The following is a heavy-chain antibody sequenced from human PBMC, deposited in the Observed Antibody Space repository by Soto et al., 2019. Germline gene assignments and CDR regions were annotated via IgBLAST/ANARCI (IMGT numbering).Heavy chain of an antibody. D-gene: IGHD2-2*01. Sequence: EVQLVESGGGLVKPGGSLRLSCAASGFTFNTYGMNWVRQAPGKGLEWVSSISFSSSYIYYADSVKGRFTISRGNANNSLHLQMISLRTDDKAVYYCARGPQCTSTSGRYQFDYWGQGTLVTASS. J-gene: IGHJ4*02. CDR2: ISFSSSYI. CDR1: GFTFNTYG. V-gene: IGHV3-21*01. CDR3: ARGPQCTSTSGRYQFDY.